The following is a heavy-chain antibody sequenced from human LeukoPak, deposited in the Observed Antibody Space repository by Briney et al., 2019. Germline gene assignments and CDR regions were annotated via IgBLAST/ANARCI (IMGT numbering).Heavy chain of an antibody. CDR2: IRYDGSYK. V-gene: IGHV3-30*02. CDR1: GFPFRSYA. J-gene: IGHJ4*02. Sequence: GGSLRLSCAASGFPFRSYAMHWVRQAPGKGLEWVAFIRYDGSYKYYADSVKGRFTISRDNAKNSLYLQMNSLRAEDTAVYYCASTSRNYWGQGTLVTVSS. D-gene: IGHD2-8*01. CDR3: ASTSRNY.